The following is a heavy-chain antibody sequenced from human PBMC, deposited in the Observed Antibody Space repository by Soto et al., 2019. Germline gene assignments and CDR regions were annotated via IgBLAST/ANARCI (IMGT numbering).Heavy chain of an antibody. CDR2: ISYDGSNK. CDR3: ARENIVVVVDDFDY. V-gene: IGHV3-30-3*01. J-gene: IGHJ4*02. Sequence: GGSLRLSLAASGFTFNRYALHWVRQAPGKGLEWVAVISYDGSNKYYADYVKGRFTISRDNSKNTLYLQMNSPRAEDTAVYYCARENIVVVVDDFDYWGQGTLVRVSS. D-gene: IGHD2-15*01. CDR1: GFTFNRYA.